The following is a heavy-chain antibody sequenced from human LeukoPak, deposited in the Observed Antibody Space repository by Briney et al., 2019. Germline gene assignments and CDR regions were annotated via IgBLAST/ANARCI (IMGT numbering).Heavy chain of an antibody. CDR1: GFIFSSYA. V-gene: IGHV3-23*01. J-gene: IGHJ4*02. Sequence: GGSLRLSCAASGFIFSSYAMNWVRQAPGKGLEWVSAISGSGGSTYYADSVKGRFTISRDKSKNTLYLQMNSLRAEDTAVYYCAKAGGYSYGISDYWGQGTLVTVSS. D-gene: IGHD5-18*01. CDR2: ISGSGGST. CDR3: AKAGGYSYGISDY.